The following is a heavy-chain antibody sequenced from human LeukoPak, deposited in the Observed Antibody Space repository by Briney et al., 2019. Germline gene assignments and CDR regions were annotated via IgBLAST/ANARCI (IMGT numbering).Heavy chain of an antibody. Sequence: SETLSLTCTVSSGSVSSGSSYWTWIRQPPGKGLEWIGYIYYSGSTNYSPSPKSRVTISVDTSKNQFSLKLSSVTAADTAVYYCARDFRGYYYYGMDVWGQGTTVTVSS. V-gene: IGHV4-61*01. CDR1: SGSVSSGSSY. J-gene: IGHJ6*02. CDR2: IYYSGST. CDR3: ARDFRGYYYYGMDV.